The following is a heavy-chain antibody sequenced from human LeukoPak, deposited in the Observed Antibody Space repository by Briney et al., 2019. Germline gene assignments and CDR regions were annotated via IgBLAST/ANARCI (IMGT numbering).Heavy chain of an antibody. D-gene: IGHD3-22*01. CDR3: ARAPYYYDRDDAFDI. J-gene: IGHJ3*02. V-gene: IGHV4-34*01. CDR1: GKSFSGYY. CDR2: INHSGST. Sequence: SETLSLTCTVYGKSFSGYYWTCIRQSPGKGLEWIGEINHSGSTNYNPSLKSRVTISVDTSKNQFSLKLSSVTAADTAVYYCARAPYYYDRDDAFDIWGQGTMVTVSS.